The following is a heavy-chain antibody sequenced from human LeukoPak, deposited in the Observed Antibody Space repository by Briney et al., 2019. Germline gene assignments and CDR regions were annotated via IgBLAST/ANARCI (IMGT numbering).Heavy chain of an antibody. CDR1: GNSISSDYY. CDR3: AGQYDSNGYCFY. V-gene: IGHV4-38-2*01. J-gene: IGHJ4*02. D-gene: IGHD3-22*01. Sequence: SETLSLTCAVTGNSISSDYYWGWIRQPPGKGLQWIGSIYHTGSTYYTPSLKSRVTISVDTSKNRFSLKLSSVTAADTAVYYCAGQYDSNGYCFYWGQGALVTVSS. CDR2: IYHTGST.